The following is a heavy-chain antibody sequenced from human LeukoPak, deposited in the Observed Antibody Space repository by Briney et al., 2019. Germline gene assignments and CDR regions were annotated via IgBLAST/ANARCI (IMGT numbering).Heavy chain of an antibody. CDR2: ISSSSSYI. CDR1: GFTFSSYS. CDR3: ARDAYSSGWYSSKGDWFDP. J-gene: IGHJ5*02. V-gene: IGHV3-21*01. Sequence: PGGSLRLSCAASGFTFSSYSMNWVRQAPGKGLEWVSSISSSSSYIYYADSVKGRFTISRDNAKNSLYLQMNGLRAEDTAVYYCARDAYSSGWYSSKGDWFDPWGQGTLVTVSS. D-gene: IGHD6-19*01.